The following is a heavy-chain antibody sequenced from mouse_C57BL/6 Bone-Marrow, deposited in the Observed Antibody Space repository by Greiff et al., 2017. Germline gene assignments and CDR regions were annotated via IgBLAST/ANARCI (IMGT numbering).Heavy chain of an antibody. Sequence: EVKLVEPGPGLVKPSQSLSLTCSVTGYSITSGYYWNWIRQFPGNKLEWMGYISYDGSNNYNPSLKNPISITRDTSKNQYFLKLNSVTAEDTATYYCARAWFAYWGQGTLVTVSA. V-gene: IGHV3-6*01. CDR2: ISYDGSN. CDR3: ARAWFAY. J-gene: IGHJ3*01. CDR1: GYSITSGYY.